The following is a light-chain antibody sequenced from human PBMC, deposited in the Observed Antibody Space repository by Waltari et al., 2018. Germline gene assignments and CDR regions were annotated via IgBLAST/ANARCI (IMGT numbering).Light chain of an antibody. J-gene: IGLJ2*01. CDR3: LLSYNDVRSV. CDR1: PGAVHSGPY. V-gene: IGLV7-46*01. Sequence: QVVVTQEPSVTVSQGVTVTPTCGSTPGAVHSGPYPYRFQQKPGQAPMTLIFDTSHRHFWTPARFSGSLLGGKAALTLSGAQAEDEAEYYCLLSYNDVRSVFGGGTKLTVL. CDR2: DTS.